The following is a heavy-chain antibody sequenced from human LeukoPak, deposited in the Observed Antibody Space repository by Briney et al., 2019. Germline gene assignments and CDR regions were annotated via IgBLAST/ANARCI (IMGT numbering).Heavy chain of an antibody. D-gene: IGHD2-8*01. CDR3: ARHSRDCTNGVCYPRYFGF. V-gene: IGHV5-51*01. Sequence: GESLKISCKGSGYSFTSYWTGWVRQMPGKGLEWMGIIYPGDSDTRYSPSFQGQVTISADKSISTAYLQWSSLKASDTAMYYCARHSRDCTNGVCYPRYFGFWGQGTLVTVSS. CDR2: IYPGDSDT. J-gene: IGHJ4*02. CDR1: GYSFTSYW.